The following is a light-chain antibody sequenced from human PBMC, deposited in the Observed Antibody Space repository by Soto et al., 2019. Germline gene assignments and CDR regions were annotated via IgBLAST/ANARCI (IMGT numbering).Light chain of an antibody. Sequence: EVVMTQSPATLSVSPGERVTLSCRASPSVRSHLAWYLQKPGQAPRLLIYGASTRATGIPARFSGSGSGTEFTLTISSLQSEDFAVYYCQQYDNWPPLTFGGGTKVEIK. CDR2: GAS. V-gene: IGKV3-15*01. CDR1: PSVRSH. CDR3: QQYDNWPPLT. J-gene: IGKJ4*01.